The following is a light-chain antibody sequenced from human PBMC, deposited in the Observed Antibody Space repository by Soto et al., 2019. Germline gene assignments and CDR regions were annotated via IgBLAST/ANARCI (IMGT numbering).Light chain of an antibody. CDR3: QQADSTPWT. J-gene: IGKJ1*01. V-gene: IGKV1-39*01. CDR2: AAS. CDR1: QSISSY. Sequence: DIQMTQSPSSLSASVGDRVTITCRASQSISSYLNWYQQKPGKAPNLLIYAASSLQSGVPSRFSSCRSETDSTLTISSLQPEDFPTSYCQQADSTPWTFGQGTKVEIK.